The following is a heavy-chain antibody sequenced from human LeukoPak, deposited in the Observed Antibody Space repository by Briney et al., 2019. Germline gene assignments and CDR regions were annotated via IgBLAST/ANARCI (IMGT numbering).Heavy chain of an antibody. V-gene: IGHV4-59*08. D-gene: IGHD5-12*01. CDR3: ARLPRVGGYSGYDPAFDY. CDR1: GGSISSYY. Sequence: PSETLSLTCTVSGGSISSYYWSWIRQPPGKGLEWIGYIYYSGSTNYNPSLKSRVSISVDTSKNQFSLKLSSVTAADTAVYYCARLPRVGGYSGYDPAFDYWGQGTLVTVSS. CDR2: IYYSGST. J-gene: IGHJ4*02.